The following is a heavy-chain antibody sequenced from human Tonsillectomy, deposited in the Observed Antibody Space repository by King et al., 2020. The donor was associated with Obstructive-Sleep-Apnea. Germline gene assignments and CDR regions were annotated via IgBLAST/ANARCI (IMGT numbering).Heavy chain of an antibody. CDR3: ARLFFVASSTFDY. Sequence: QLVQSGAEVKKPGESLKISCKGSGYSFTSYWIGWVRQMPGKGLEWMAIIYPRDSDTRYSPSFQGQVTISADKSISTAYLQWSSLTASDTAMSYCARLFFVASSTFDYWGQGTLVTVSS. CDR2: IYPRDSDT. D-gene: IGHD6-13*01. CDR1: GYSFTSYW. V-gene: IGHV5-51*01. J-gene: IGHJ4*02.